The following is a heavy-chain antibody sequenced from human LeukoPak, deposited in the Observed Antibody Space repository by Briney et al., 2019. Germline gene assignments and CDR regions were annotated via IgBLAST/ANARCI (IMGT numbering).Heavy chain of an antibody. CDR3: ASGSTYYYDSSGYHYYMDV. V-gene: IGHV1-69*13. CDR1: GGTFSSYA. Sequence: ASVKVSCKASGGTFSSYAISWVRQAPGQGLEWMGGIIPIFGTANYAQKFQGRVTITADESTSTAYMELSSLRSEDTAVYYCASGSTYYYDSSGYHYYMDVWGKGTTVTISS. J-gene: IGHJ6*03. CDR2: IIPIFGTA. D-gene: IGHD3-22*01.